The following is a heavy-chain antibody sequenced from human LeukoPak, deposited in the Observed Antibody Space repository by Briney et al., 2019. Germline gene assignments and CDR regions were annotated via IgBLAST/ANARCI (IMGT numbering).Heavy chain of an antibody. J-gene: IGHJ4*02. D-gene: IGHD5-24*01. Sequence: LRLSCEASGFTLSDYYMSWIRQHPGKGLEWIGYIYYSGSSYYNPSLRSRVTISVDTSKNHFSLKLSSVTAADTAVYYCARNRDGYNSFDYWGQGTLVTVSS. V-gene: IGHV4-31*02. CDR3: ARNRDGYNSFDY. CDR2: IYYSGSS. CDR1: GFTLSDYY.